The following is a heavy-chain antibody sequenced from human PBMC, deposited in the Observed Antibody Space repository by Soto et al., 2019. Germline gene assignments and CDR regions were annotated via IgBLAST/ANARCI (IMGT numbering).Heavy chain of an antibody. D-gene: IGHD4-17*01. J-gene: IGHJ3*02. CDR3: ASFYGDYVSAFDI. CDR2: IYHSGST. CDR1: GGSISSGGYS. V-gene: IGHV4-30-2*01. Sequence: QLQLQESGSGLVKPSQTLSLTCAVSGGSISSGGYSWSWIRQPPGKGLEWIWYIYHSGSTYYNPSLKSRVTISVDRSKNQFSLKLSSVTAADTAVYYCASFYGDYVSAFDIWGQGTMVTVSS.